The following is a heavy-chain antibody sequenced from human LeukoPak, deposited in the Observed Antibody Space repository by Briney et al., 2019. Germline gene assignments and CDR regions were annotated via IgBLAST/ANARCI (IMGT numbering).Heavy chain of an antibody. Sequence: SETLSLTCTVSGGSISSYYWSWIRQPPGKGLEWIGYIYYSGSTNYNPSLKSRVTISVDTAKNKFYLTLSSVTVAATAVYYCARGGWGSNLEFDPWGQGTLVTVSS. CDR2: IYYSGST. V-gene: IGHV4-59*01. CDR3: ARGGWGSNLEFDP. CDR1: GGSISSYY. J-gene: IGHJ5*02. D-gene: IGHD4-11*01.